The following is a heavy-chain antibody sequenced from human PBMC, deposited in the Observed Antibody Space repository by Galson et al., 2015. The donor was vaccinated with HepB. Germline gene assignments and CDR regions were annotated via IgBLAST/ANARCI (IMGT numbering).Heavy chain of an antibody. D-gene: IGHD5-12*01. V-gene: IGHV1-2*04. CDR2: INPNSGGT. Sequence: SVKVSCKASGYTFTGYYMHWVRQAPGQGLEWMGWINPNSGGTNYAQKFQGWVTMTRDTSISTAYMELSRLRSDDTAVYYCARDEGYSGYELGYWGQGTLVTVSS. CDR1: GYTFTGYY. J-gene: IGHJ4*02. CDR3: ARDEGYSGYELGY.